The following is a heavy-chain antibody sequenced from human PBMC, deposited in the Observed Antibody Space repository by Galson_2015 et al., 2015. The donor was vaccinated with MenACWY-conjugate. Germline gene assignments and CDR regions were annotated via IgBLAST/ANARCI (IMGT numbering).Heavy chain of an antibody. V-gene: IGHV3-48*02. CDR1: GFMFSSYD. D-gene: IGHD3-10*01. J-gene: IGHJ4*02. Sequence: SLRLSCAASGFMFSSYDMNWVRQAPRKGPEWVAYISNSGRTIHYADSVKGRFTISRDNADKSLYLQMNSLRDEDTAVYYCARETIVVPSDYWGQGTLVTVSS. CDR2: ISNSGRTI. CDR3: ARETIVVPSDY.